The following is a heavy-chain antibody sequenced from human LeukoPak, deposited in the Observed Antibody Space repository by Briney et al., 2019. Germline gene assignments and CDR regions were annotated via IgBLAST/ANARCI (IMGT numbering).Heavy chain of an antibody. CDR2: ISWNSGSI. CDR1: GFTFDDYA. D-gene: IGHD2-2*01. Sequence: PGGSLRLSCAASGFTFDDYAMHWVRQAPGKGLEWVSGISWNSGSIGYADSVKGRFTISRDNSKNTLYLQMNSLRAEDTALYYCAKGIVVVPAAGYYFDYWGQGTLVTVSS. CDR3: AKGIVVVPAAGYYFDY. J-gene: IGHJ4*02. V-gene: IGHV3-9*01.